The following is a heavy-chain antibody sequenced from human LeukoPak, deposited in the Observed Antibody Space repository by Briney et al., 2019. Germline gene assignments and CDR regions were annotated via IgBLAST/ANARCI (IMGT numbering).Heavy chain of an antibody. V-gene: IGHV5-51*01. CDR1: GYIFASYW. CDR2: IYPGDSDS. J-gene: IGHJ4*02. D-gene: IGHD5-18*01. Sequence: GESLKISCKGSGYIFASYWIGWVRQMPGNGLEWMGIIYPGDSDSRYSPSFQGQVTISVDRTISTAYLQWSSLKASDTAMYYCARQDSYGQFDYWGQGTLVTVSS. CDR3: ARQDSYGQFDY.